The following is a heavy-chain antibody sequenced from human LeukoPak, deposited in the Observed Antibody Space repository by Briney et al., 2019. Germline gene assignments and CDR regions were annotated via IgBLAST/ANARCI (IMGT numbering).Heavy chain of an antibody. V-gene: IGHV3-30*18. J-gene: IGHJ3*02. D-gene: IGHD3-16*02. CDR3: AKDIDLDAFDI. CDR2: ISYDGSNK. Sequence: PGRSLRLSCAASGFTFSNYGMHWVRQAPGKGLEWVAVISYDGSNKYYADSVKGRFTISRDNSKNTLYLQMNSLRAEDTAVYYCAKDIDLDAFDIWGQGTMVTVSS. CDR1: GFTFSNYG.